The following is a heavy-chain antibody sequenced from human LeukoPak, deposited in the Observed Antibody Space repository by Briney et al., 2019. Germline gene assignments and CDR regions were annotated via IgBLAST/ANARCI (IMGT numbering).Heavy chain of an antibody. CDR1: GGSISSSSYY. Sequence: SETLSLTCTVSGGSISSSSYYWGWIRQPPGKGLEWIGSSYYSGSTYYNPSLKSRVTISVDTSKNQFSLKLSSVTAADTAVYYCASGVLLWFGESPPRFDYWGQGTLVTVSS. CDR2: SYYSGST. V-gene: IGHV4-39*01. D-gene: IGHD3-10*01. J-gene: IGHJ4*02. CDR3: ASGVLLWFGESPPRFDY.